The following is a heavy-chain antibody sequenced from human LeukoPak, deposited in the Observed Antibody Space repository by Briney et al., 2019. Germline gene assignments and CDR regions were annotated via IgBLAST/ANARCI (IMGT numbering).Heavy chain of an antibody. CDR1: GGSISSYY. CDR2: IYTSGST. V-gene: IGHV4-4*07. Sequence: PSETPSLTCTVSGGSISSYYWSWIRQPAGKGLEWIGRIYTSGSTNYNPSLKSRVTMSVDTSKNQFSLKLSSVTAADTAVYYCARGGAAAGTGPFDYWGQGTLVTVSS. D-gene: IGHD6-13*01. CDR3: ARGGAAAGTGPFDY. J-gene: IGHJ4*02.